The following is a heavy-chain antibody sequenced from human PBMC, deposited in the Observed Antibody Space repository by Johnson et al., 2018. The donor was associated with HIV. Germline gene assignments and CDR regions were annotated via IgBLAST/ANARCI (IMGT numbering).Heavy chain of an antibody. Sequence: QVQLVESGGGVVQPGRSLRLSCAASGFTFSSHAMHWVRQAPGKGLEWVTFISNDGSNKYYADSVRGRFTISRDNSKNTLYLQMNSLRAEDTAVYYCARVYSSASAHAFDIWGQGTMVTVSS. CDR2: ISNDGSNK. D-gene: IGHD6-6*01. J-gene: IGHJ3*02. CDR3: ARVYSSASAHAFDI. CDR1: GFTFSSHA. V-gene: IGHV3-30*14.